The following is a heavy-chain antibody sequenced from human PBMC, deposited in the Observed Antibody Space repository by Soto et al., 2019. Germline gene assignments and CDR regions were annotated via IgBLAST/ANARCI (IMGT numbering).Heavy chain of an antibody. V-gene: IGHV1-18*01. D-gene: IGHD3-3*01. CDR1: GYTFNTYG. CDR3: ARDWRGAEGFDP. Sequence: QVQLVQSGPEVKKPGASVKVSCKASGYTFNTYGFSWVRQAPGQGLEWVGWIGTHNGDTTYAQHFQGRVTMTIDTSTTTSYMELRSLTSDDTAMYFCARDWRGAEGFDPWGQGTLVTVSS. J-gene: IGHJ5*02. CDR2: IGTHNGDT.